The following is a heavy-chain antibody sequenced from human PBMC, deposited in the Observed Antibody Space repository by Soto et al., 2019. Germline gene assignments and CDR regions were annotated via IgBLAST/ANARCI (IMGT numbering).Heavy chain of an antibody. CDR1: GDTFNFYT. J-gene: IGHJ4*02. CDR2: VIPMLRMS. Sequence: QVQLVQSGAEVRKPGSSVKVSCTASGDTFNFYTISWVRQAPGQGLEWMGRVIPMLRMSNYAQKFQGRVTISADKHTSTAYMELSSLRSDDTAVYYCATNYGSGSTHFDYWGQGTLVTVSS. CDR3: ATNYGSGSTHFDY. D-gene: IGHD3-10*01. V-gene: IGHV1-69*02.